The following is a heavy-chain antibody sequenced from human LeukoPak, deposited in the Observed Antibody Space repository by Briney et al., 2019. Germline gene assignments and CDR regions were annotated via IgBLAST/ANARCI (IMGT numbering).Heavy chain of an antibody. CDR2: IKQDGSEK. J-gene: IGHJ1*01. CDR3: ARSYYGSGSYSPPYFQH. Sequence: GGSLRLSCAASGFTFSSYWMSWVRQAPGKGLEWVANIKQDGSEKYYVDSVKGRFTISRDDAKNSLYLQMNSLRAEDTAVYYCARSYYGSGSYSPPYFQHWGQGTLVTVSS. V-gene: IGHV3-7*03. D-gene: IGHD3-10*01. CDR1: GFTFSSYW.